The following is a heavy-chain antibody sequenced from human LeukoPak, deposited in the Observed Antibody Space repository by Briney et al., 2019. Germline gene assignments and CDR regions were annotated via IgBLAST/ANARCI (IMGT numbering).Heavy chain of an antibody. CDR3: ARRWKYSGYELRMALDY. CDR1: GGSFSGYY. V-gene: IGHV4-34*01. J-gene: IGHJ4*02. CDR2: INHSGST. D-gene: IGHD5-12*01. Sequence: SETLSLTCAVYGGSFSGYYWSWIRQPPGKGLEWIGEINHSGSTNYNPSLKSRVTISVDTSKNQFSLKLSSVTAADTAVYYCARRWKYSGYELRMALDYWGQGTLVTVSS.